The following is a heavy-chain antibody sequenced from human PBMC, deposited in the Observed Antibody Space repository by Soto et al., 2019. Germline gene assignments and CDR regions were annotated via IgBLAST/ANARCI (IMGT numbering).Heavy chain of an antibody. CDR3: ARDLGVALATLTLDY. CDR1: GFTFRNYD. CDR2: ITTSSSFR. Sequence: GGSLRLSCAASGFTFRNYDMNWVRQAPGKGLEWVADITTSSSFRFYADSVKGRFTISRDDAKNSLYLQMNSLRAEDTGVYYYARDLGVALATLTLDYWGQGTLVTVSS. J-gene: IGHJ4*02. D-gene: IGHD2-15*01. V-gene: IGHV3-21*01.